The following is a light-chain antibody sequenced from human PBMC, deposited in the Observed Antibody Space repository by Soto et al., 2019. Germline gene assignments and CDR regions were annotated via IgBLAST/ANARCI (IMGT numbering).Light chain of an antibody. J-gene: IGLJ1*01. CDR1: SSDVGGYNY. CDR2: DVS. Sequence: TSSDVGGYNYVSWYQQHPGKAPKFMIYDVSNRPSGVSNRFSGSKSGNTASLTISGLQAEDEADYYCCSYTTSNTRQLVFGTVTKVTVL. CDR3: CSYTTSNTRQLV. V-gene: IGLV2-14*04.